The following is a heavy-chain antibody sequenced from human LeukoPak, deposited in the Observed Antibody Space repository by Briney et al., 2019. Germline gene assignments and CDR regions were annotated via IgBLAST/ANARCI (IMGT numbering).Heavy chain of an antibody. CDR3: VRDPSGSRFAFDS. CDR2: IWFDGSNK. Sequence: PGGSLRLSCAASGFIFSNDAMHWVRQAPGKGLEWVAFIWFDGSNKHYADSVKGRFTISRDNSEDTLYLQMNSLRAEDTAVYYCVRDPSGSRFAFDSWGQGALVTVSS. CDR1: GFIFSNDA. V-gene: IGHV3-33*01. J-gene: IGHJ4*02. D-gene: IGHD5-18*01.